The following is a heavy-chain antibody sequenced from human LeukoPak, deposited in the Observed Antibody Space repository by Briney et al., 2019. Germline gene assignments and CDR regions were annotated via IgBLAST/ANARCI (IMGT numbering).Heavy chain of an antibody. D-gene: IGHD3-16*01. CDR1: GFTFSSYG. J-gene: IGHJ4*02. V-gene: IGHV3-30*18. Sequence: PGGSLRLSCAASGFTFSSYGMHWVRQAPGKGLEWVAVMSYDGSNKYYADSVKGRFTISRDNSKNTLYLQMNSLRAEDTAVYYCAKDGGGYFDYWGQGTLVTVSS. CDR2: MSYDGSNK. CDR3: AKDGGGYFDY.